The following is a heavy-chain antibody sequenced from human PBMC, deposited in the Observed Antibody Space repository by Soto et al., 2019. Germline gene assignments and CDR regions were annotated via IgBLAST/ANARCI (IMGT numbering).Heavy chain of an antibody. CDR3: AKDRFEIVVDRDFDY. V-gene: IGHV3-23*01. CDR2: ISGSGGST. J-gene: IGHJ4*02. Sequence: EVQLLESGGGLVQPGGSLRLSCAASGFTFSSYAMSWVRQAPGKGLEWVSAISGSGGSTYYADSVKGRFTISRDNPKNTLYLQMNGMRAEDTAVYYCAKDRFEIVVDRDFDYWGQGTLVTVSS. CDR1: GFTFSSYA. D-gene: IGHD3-22*01.